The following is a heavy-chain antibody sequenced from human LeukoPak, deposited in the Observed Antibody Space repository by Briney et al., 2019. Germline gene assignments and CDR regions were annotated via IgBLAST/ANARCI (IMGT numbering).Heavy chain of an antibody. D-gene: IGHD3-3*01. V-gene: IGHV1-2*02. J-gene: IGHJ4*02. Sequence: ASVKVSCKASGYTFTGYYMHWVRQAPGQGLEWMGWINPNSGGTNYAQKFQGGVTMTRDTSISTAYMELSRLRSDDTAVYYCARQDDFWSGFDYWGQGTLVTVSS. CDR2: INPNSGGT. CDR1: GYTFTGYY. CDR3: ARQDDFWSGFDY.